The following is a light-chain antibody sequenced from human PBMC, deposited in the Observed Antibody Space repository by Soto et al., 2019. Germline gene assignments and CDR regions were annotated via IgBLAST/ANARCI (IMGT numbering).Light chain of an antibody. CDR3: AAWDDSLKGVV. J-gene: IGLJ3*02. Sequence: QSVLTQPPSASGTPGQMVTISCSGSSSNIGSNTVNWYQQLPGTAPKLLIYSNNQRPSGVPDRFSGSKSGTSASLAISGLQSEDEADYYCAAWDDSLKGVVFGGGTQLTVL. V-gene: IGLV1-44*01. CDR2: SNN. CDR1: SSNIGSNT.